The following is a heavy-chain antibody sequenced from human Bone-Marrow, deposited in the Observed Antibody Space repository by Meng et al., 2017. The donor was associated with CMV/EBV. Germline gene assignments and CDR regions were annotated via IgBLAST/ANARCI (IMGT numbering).Heavy chain of an antibody. V-gene: IGHV1-2*02. CDR3: ARVYDTSGADY. CDR2: INPNSSGT. Sequence: ASVKVSCKASGYTFTDDYMHWVRQAPGQGLEWMGWINPNSSGTNYAQKFQDRVTMTRHTSISTAYMVLIRLRSDDTAVYYCARVYDTSGADYWGQGTLVTVSS. CDR1: GYTFTDDY. J-gene: IGHJ4*02. D-gene: IGHD3-22*01.